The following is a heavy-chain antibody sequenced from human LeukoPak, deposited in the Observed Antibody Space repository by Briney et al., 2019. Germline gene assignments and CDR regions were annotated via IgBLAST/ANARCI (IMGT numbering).Heavy chain of an antibody. J-gene: IGHJ6*02. CDR1: GGSISSYY. D-gene: IGHD4-17*01. Sequence: SETLSLTCTVSGGSISSYYWSWIRQPPGKGLEWIGYIYYSGSTNYNPSLKSRVTISVDTSKNQFSLKLSSVTAADTAVYYCARGALDSGVLAVTPHYYGMDVWGQGTTVTASS. V-gene: IGHV4-59*01. CDR3: ARGALDSGVLAVTPHYYGMDV. CDR2: IYYSGST.